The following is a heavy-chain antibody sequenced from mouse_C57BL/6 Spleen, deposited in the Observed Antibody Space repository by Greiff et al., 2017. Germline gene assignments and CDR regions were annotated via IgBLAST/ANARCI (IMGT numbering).Heavy chain of an antibody. Sequence: VQLQQSGAELVRPGASVTLSCKASGYTFTDYEMHWVKQTPVHGLEWIGAIDPETGGTAYNQKFKGKAILTVEKSSSTAYMELRSLTSEDSAVXYCTRAVVAPYYFDYWGQGTTLTVSS. CDR2: IDPETGGT. V-gene: IGHV1-15*01. J-gene: IGHJ2*01. CDR3: TRAVVAPYYFDY. D-gene: IGHD1-1*01. CDR1: GYTFTDYE.